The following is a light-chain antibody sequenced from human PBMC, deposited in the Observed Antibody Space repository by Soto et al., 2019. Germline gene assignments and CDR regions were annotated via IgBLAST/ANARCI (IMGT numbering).Light chain of an antibody. J-gene: IGLJ1*01. V-gene: IGLV2-11*01. Sequence: QSALTQPRSVSGSPGQSVTISCTGTSSDVDAYNYVSWYQQHPGKAPKFMIYDVSKRPSGVPDRFSGSKSGNTASLTISGLQAEDEADYYCCSYAGTYSYVFGTGTKVTV. CDR3: CSYAGTYSYV. CDR2: DVS. CDR1: SSDVDAYNY.